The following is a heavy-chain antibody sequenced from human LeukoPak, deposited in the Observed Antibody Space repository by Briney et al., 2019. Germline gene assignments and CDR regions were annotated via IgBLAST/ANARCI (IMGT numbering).Heavy chain of an antibody. Sequence: PGGSLRLSCAASGFSFSSCWMSWVRQAPGKGLEWVANIRQDGSEKYYVDSVKGRFTISRDNAKNSLYLQMNSLRVEDTAVYYCARSTGSYPFPEDWGQGTLVTVSS. CDR1: GFSFSSCW. CDR3: ARSTGSYPFPED. V-gene: IGHV3-7*01. CDR2: IRQDGSEK. D-gene: IGHD6-19*01. J-gene: IGHJ4*02.